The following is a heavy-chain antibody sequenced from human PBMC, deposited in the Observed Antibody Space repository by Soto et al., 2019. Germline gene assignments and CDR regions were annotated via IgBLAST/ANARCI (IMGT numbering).Heavy chain of an antibody. J-gene: IGHJ4*02. D-gene: IGHD5-12*01. V-gene: IGHV1-8*02. CDR1: GYTFTSYA. CDR2: MNANSGNT. Sequence: ASVKVSCTASGYTFTSYAMHWVRQAPGQGLEWMGWMNANSGNTKYAQKFQGRVTMTRNTSISTAYMELSSLRSEDTAVYYCARGGSGYDWPDYWGQGTLVTVSS. CDR3: ARGGSGYDWPDY.